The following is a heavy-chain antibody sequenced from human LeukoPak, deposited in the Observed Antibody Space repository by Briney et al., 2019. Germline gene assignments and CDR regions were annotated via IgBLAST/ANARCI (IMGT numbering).Heavy chain of an antibody. CDR3: ASPGDLSAHMGYAFDI. CDR2: MNPNSGNT. J-gene: IGHJ3*02. D-gene: IGHD1-26*01. Sequence: ASVKVSCKASGYTFTSYDINWVRQATGQGLEWMGWMNPNSGNTGYAQKFQGRVTITRNTSISTAYMELSSLRSEDTAVYYCASPGDLSAHMGYAFDIWGQGTMVTVSS. CDR1: GYTFTSYD. V-gene: IGHV1-8*03.